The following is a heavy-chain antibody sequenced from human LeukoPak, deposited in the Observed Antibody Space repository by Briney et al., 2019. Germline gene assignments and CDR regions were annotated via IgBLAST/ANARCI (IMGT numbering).Heavy chain of an antibody. V-gene: IGHV4-59*01. J-gene: IGHJ3*02. CDR1: GGSISGYY. Sequence: PSETLSLTCTVSGGSISGYYWSWVRQPPGKGLEWIGYIYYSGSTNYTPSLKSRVTISVDTSKNQSSLKLSSVTAADTAVYYGARASGMVAAAEDAFDIWGQGAMVTVSS. CDR3: ARASGMVAAAEDAFDI. D-gene: IGHD6-13*01. CDR2: IYYSGST.